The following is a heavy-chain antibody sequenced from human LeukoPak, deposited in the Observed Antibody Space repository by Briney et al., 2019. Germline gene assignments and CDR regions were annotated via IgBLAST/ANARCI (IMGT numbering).Heavy chain of an antibody. CDR3: AGTNYDYVWGSYRTDY. CDR1: GGSISSYY. CDR2: TYYSGST. V-gene: IGHV4-59*01. J-gene: IGHJ4*02. Sequence: SEILSLTCTVSGGSISSYYWSWIRQPPGKGLEWIGYTYYSGSTNYNPSLKSRVTISVDTSKNQFSLKLSSVTAADTAVYYCAGTNYDYVWGSYRTDYWGQGTLVTVSS. D-gene: IGHD3-16*02.